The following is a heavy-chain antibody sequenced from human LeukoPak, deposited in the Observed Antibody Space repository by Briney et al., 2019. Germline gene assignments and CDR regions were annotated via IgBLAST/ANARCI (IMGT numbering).Heavy chain of an antibody. J-gene: IGHJ6*02. V-gene: IGHV1-69*04. Sequence: SVKVSCKASGGTFSGYAISWVRQAPGQGLEWMGRTIPILGIANYAQKFQGRVTITADKSTSTAYMELSSLRSEDTAVYYCARGHENYYYYYGMDVWGQGTTVTVSS. CDR3: ARGHENYYYYYGMDV. CDR1: GGTFSGYA. CDR2: TIPILGIA.